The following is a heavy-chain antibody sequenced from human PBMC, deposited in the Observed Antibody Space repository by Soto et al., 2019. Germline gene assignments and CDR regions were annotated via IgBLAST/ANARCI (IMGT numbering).Heavy chain of an antibody. D-gene: IGHD5-12*01. Sequence: GESLKISCKGSGYSFTSYWISWVRQMPGKGLEWMGRIDPSDSYTNYSPSFQGHVTISADKSISTAYLQWSSLKASDTTMYYCAIYIVAYYYYGMDVWGQGTTVTVSS. J-gene: IGHJ6*02. CDR2: IDPSDSYT. CDR1: GYSFTSYW. V-gene: IGHV5-10-1*01. CDR3: AIYIVAYYYYGMDV.